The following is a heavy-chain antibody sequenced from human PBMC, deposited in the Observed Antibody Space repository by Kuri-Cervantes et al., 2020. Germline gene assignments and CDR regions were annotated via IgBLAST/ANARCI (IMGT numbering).Heavy chain of an antibody. CDR3: ARARGSGSLRGAFDI. Sequence: SETLSLTCAVYGGSFSGCYWSWIRQPPGKGLEWIGEISHSGSTNYNPSLKSRVTISVDTSKNQFSLKLSSVTAADTAVYYCARARGSGSLRGAFDIWGQGTMVTVSS. V-gene: IGHV4-34*01. D-gene: IGHD3-10*01. CDR2: ISHSGST. CDR1: GGSFSGCY. J-gene: IGHJ3*02.